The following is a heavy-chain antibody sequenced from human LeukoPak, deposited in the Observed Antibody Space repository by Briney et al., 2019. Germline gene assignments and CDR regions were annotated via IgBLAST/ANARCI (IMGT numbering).Heavy chain of an antibody. V-gene: IGHV3-23*01. J-gene: IGHJ4*02. CDR3: AKDSTYYYDSSGYYLY. CDR2: ISGSGGST. CDR1: GFTFSSYA. D-gene: IGHD3-22*01. Sequence: PGGSLRHSCAASGFTFSSYAMSWVRQAPGKGLEWVSAISGSGGSTYYADSVKGRFTISRDNSKNTLYLQKNSLRAEDTAVYYCAKDSTYYYDSSGYYLYWGQGTLVTVSS.